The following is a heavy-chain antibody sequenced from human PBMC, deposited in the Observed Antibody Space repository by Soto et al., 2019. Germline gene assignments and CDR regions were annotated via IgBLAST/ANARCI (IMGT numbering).Heavy chain of an antibody. J-gene: IGHJ4*02. Sequence: EVQLVESGGGLVQPGGSLRLSCAASGFTLSDHYMDWVRQAPGKGLEWVGRSRDKANGYTTEYAASVKGRFTISRDDSKNSLYLQMNSLQTEDTAVYYCARAYCNSGVCHPFDYWGQGSLVTVSS. V-gene: IGHV3-72*01. CDR1: GFTLSDHY. CDR2: SRDKANGYTT. CDR3: ARAYCNSGVCHPFDY. D-gene: IGHD2-8*01.